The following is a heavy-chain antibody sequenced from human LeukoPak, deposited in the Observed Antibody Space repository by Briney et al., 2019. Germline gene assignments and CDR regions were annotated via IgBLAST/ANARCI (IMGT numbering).Heavy chain of an antibody. J-gene: IGHJ4*02. D-gene: IGHD2-15*01. V-gene: IGHV4-30-2*01. Sequence: SETLSLTCAVSGGSISSGGYSWSWIRQPPGKGLEWIGYIYHSGSTYYNPSPKSRVTISVDRSKNQFSLKLSSVTAADTAVYYCARGDIVAYWFDYWGQGTLVTVSS. CDR2: IYHSGST. CDR3: ARGDIVAYWFDY. CDR1: GGSISSGGYS.